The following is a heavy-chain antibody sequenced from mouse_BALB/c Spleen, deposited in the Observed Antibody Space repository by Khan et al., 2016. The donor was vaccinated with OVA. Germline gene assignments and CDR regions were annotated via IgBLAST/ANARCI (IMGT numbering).Heavy chain of an antibody. CDR2: INSDGSYT. CDR1: GFTFSNYG. CDR3: ASHLTGSFAY. V-gene: IGHV5-6*01. J-gene: IGHJ3*01. D-gene: IGHD4-1*01. Sequence: EVQLVESGGDLVKPGGSLKLSCAASGFTFSNYGMSWVRQIPDKRLEWVATINSDGSYTYYPDSVKGRFTISRNNAKNTLSLEMISLRSDDTAMYYCASHLTGSFAYWGQGILVTVFA.